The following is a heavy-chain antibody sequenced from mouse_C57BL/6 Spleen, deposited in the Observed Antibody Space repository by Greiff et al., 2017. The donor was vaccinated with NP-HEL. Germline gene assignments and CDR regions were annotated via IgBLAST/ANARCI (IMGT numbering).Heavy chain of an antibody. CDR1: GYTFTSYW. CDR3: ASTDYGNLGWYFDV. CDR2: IDPSDSYT. V-gene: IGHV1-59*01. D-gene: IGHD2-1*01. J-gene: IGHJ1*03. Sequence: QVQLQQPGAELVRPGTSVKLSCKASGYTFTSYWMHWVKQRPGQGLEWIGVIDPSDSYTNYNQKFKGKATLTVDTSSSTAYMQLSSLTSEDSAVYYCASTDYGNLGWYFDVWGTGTTVTVSS.